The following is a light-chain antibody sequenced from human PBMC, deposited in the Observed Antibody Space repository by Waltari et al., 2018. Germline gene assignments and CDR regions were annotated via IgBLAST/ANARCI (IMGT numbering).Light chain of an antibody. CDR1: QSVSRS. V-gene: IGKV3-20*01. CDR3: QHYVRLPAT. Sequence: IVLTQSPGTLSLSPGERATLSCRAIQSVSRSLAWYQQKPGPAPKLLIYGASTRATGIPDRFSGSVSGTDFSLTISSLEPEDFAIYFCQHYVRLPATFGQGTKVEIK. J-gene: IGKJ1*01. CDR2: GAS.